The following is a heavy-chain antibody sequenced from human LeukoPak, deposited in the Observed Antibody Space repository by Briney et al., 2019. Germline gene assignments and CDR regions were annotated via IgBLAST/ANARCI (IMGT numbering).Heavy chain of an antibody. V-gene: IGHV4-59*01. J-gene: IGHJ4*02. CDR1: GGSISSYY. D-gene: IGHD5-18*01. CDR3: ARVIRRYSYGYQGAFDY. CDR2: FYYSGGT. Sequence: PSETLSLTCTVSGGSISSYYWSWIRQPPGKGLGWIGYFYYSGGTNYNPSLKSRVTISVDTSKNPFSLKLSSVTAADTAVYYCARVIRRYSYGYQGAFDYWGQGTLVTVSS.